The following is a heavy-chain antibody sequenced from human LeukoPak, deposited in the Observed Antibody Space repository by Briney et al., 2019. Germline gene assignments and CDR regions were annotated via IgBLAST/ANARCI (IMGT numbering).Heavy chain of an antibody. CDR3: ARGYSSSWYSCLDV. J-gene: IGHJ6*02. Sequence: SETLSLTCTVSGGSISSGGYYWSWIRQPPGKGLEWIGYIYHSGSTYYNPPLKSRVTISVDRSKNQFSLKLSSVTAADTAVYYCARGYSSSWYSCLDVWGQGTTVTVSS. CDR2: IYHSGST. V-gene: IGHV4-30-2*01. D-gene: IGHD6-13*01. CDR1: GGSISSGGYY.